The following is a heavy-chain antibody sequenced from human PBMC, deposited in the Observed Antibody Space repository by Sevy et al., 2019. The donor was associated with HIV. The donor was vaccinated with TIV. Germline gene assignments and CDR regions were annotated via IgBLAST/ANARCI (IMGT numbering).Heavy chain of an antibody. J-gene: IGHJ4*02. D-gene: IGHD1-20*01. CDR2: IYYSGST. CDR3: ARVGFNWNDVDY. Sequence: SETLSFTCSVSGGSMNIYYWSWIRQPLGKGLEWIGFIYYSGSTNYNPSLKSRVTISVDTSKNQFSLKLSSVTAADTAVYYCARVGFNWNDVDYRGQGTLVTVSS. CDR1: GGSMNIYY. V-gene: IGHV4-59*01.